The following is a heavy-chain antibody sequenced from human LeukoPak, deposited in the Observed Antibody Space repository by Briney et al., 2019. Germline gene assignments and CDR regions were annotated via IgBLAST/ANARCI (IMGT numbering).Heavy chain of an antibody. V-gene: IGHV3-49*04. CDR3: TRDHTYYDYVWGSYRYSLGPSY. Sequence: GGSLRLSCTASGFTFGDYAMSWVRQAPGKGLEWVGFIRSKAYGGTTEYAASVKGRFTISRDDSKSIAYLQMNSLKTEDTAVYYCTRDHTYYDYVWGSYRYSLGPSYWGQGTLVTVSS. D-gene: IGHD3-16*02. CDR2: IRSKAYGGTT. J-gene: IGHJ4*02. CDR1: GFTFGDYA.